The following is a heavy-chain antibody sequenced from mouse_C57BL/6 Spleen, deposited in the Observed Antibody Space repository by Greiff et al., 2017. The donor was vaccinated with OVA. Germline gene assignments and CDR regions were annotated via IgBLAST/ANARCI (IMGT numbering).Heavy chain of an antibody. CDR1: GYTFTSYW. J-gene: IGHJ3*01. CDR3: AREDYDEDWFAY. D-gene: IGHD2-4*01. V-gene: IGHV1-69*01. Sequence: QVQLQQPGAELVMPGASVKLSCKASGYTFTSYWMHWVKQRPGPGLEWIGEIVHSDSYTNYHPKFKGKSTLTVDKSASTAYMQLSSRTSEDSAVYYCAREDYDEDWFAYWGQGTLVTVSA. CDR2: IVHSDSYT.